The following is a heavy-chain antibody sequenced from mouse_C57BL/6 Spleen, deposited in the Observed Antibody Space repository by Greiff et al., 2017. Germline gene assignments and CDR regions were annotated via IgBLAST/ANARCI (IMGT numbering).Heavy chain of an antibody. V-gene: IGHV2-9-1*01. Sequence: VQRVESGPGLVAPSQSLSITCTVSGFSLTSYAISWVRQPPGKGLEWLGVIWTGGGTNYNSALKSRLSISKDNSKSQVFLKMNSLQTDDTARYYCARKRLAYYGSSYDYAMDYWGQGTSVTVSS. D-gene: IGHD1-1*01. J-gene: IGHJ4*01. CDR2: IWTGGGT. CDR3: ARKRLAYYGSSYDYAMDY. CDR1: GFSLTSYA.